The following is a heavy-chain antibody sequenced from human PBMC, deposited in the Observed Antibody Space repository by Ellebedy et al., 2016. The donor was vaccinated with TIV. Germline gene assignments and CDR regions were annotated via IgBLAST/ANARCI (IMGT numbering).Heavy chain of an antibody. Sequence: GESLKISCTASGFTFGDYIMTWFRQAPGKGLEWVGFLRSKAFGGTTEYAASVKGRFTISRDDSKSIAYLQMNSLKTEDTAVYYCTYHYYDSGTYFGLYYFHYWGQGTLVTVSS. CDR1: GFTFGDYI. D-gene: IGHD3-10*01. CDR2: LRSKAFGGTT. CDR3: TYHYYDSGTYFGLYYFHY. J-gene: IGHJ4*02. V-gene: IGHV3-49*03.